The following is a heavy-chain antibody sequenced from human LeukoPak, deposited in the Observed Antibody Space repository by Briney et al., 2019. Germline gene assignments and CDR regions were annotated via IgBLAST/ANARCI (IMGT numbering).Heavy chain of an antibody. CDR2: IIPIFGTA. D-gene: IGHD3-10*01. Sequence: SVKVSCKASGGTFSSYAISWVRQAPGQGLEWMGGIIPIFGTANYAQKFQGRVTITAEESTSTAYMELSSLRSEDTAVYYCARDTRGVKTFDYWGQGTLVTVSS. V-gene: IGHV1-69*13. J-gene: IGHJ4*02. CDR3: ARDTRGVKTFDY. CDR1: GGTFSSYA.